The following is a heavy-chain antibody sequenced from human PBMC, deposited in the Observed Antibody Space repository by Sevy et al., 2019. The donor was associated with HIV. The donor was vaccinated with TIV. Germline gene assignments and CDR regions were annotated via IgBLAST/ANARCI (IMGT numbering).Heavy chain of an antibody. J-gene: IGHJ4*02. CDR1: GFTFSGYY. CDR3: ARGGDIVVVPAAIDY. Sequence: GGSLRLSCAASGFTFSGYYMSWIRQAPGKGLEWVSYISSRSSYTNYADSVRGRFTISRDNAKNSLYLQMNSLRAEDTAVYYCARGGDIVVVPAAIDYWGQGTLVTVSS. D-gene: IGHD2-2*01. V-gene: IGHV3-11*06. CDR2: ISSRSSYT.